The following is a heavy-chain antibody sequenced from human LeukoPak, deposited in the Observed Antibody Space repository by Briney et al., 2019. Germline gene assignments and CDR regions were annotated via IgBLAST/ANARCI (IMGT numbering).Heavy chain of an antibody. D-gene: IGHD2-8*01. CDR2: INPNSGGT. CDR1: GYTFTGYY. V-gene: IGHV1-2*02. Sequence: ASVKVSCKASGYTFTGYYMHWVRQAPGQGLEWMGWINPNSGGTNYAQKFQGRVTMTRDTSISTAYMELSRLRSDDTAVYYCARSPVWDYYYYMDVWGKGTTVTVSS. CDR3: ARSPVWDYYYYMDV. J-gene: IGHJ6*03.